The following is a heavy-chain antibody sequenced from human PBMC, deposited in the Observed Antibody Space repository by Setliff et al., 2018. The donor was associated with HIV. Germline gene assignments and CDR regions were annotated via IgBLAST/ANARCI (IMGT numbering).Heavy chain of an antibody. CDR1: GGSISSSSYY. V-gene: IGHV4-39*01. CDR3: ASQGRSGWLWGGFVS. J-gene: IGHJ4*02. CDR2: IYYSGST. D-gene: IGHD6-19*01. Sequence: SETLSLTCTVSGGSISSSSYYWIWVRQPPGEGLEWIGNIYYSGSTYYNPSLKGRTTISVDTSQNQFSLKLTSVTAADTAVYYCASQGRSGWLWGGFVSWGQGTLVTVSS.